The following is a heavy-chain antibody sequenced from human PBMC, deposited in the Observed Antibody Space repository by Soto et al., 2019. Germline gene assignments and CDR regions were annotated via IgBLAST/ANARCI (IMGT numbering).Heavy chain of an antibody. Sequence: PGXSLRLAFAASGFSFSSYGLHWFRQAPGKGLEWVAVISYDGSNKYYADSVKGRFTISRDNSKNTLYLQMNSLRAEDTAVYYCAKDHAYYFDYWGQGTLVTVSS. CDR2: ISYDGSNK. CDR1: GFSFSSYG. V-gene: IGHV3-30*18. J-gene: IGHJ4*02. CDR3: AKDHAYYFDY.